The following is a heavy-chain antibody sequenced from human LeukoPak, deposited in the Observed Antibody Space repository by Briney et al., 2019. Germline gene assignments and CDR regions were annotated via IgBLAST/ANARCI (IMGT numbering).Heavy chain of an antibody. V-gene: IGHV1-2*02. J-gene: IGHJ5*02. CDR2: INPNSGGT. D-gene: IGHD2-15*01. CDR1: GYTFTNYG. Sequence: ASVKVSCRASGYTFTNYGIAWVRQAPGQGHEWMGWINPNSGGTNYAQKFQGRVTMTRDTSISTAYMELSRLRSDDTAVYYCARAIPRIVVVVAAAAGDWFDPWGQGTLVTVSS. CDR3: ARAIPRIVVVVAAAAGDWFDP.